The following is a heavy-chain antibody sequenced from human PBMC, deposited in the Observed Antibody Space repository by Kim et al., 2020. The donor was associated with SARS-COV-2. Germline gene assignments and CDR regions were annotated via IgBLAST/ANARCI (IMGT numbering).Heavy chain of an antibody. CDR2: LTDSGGTT. V-gene: IGHV3-23*01. D-gene: IGHD3-10*01. J-gene: IGHJ4*02. CDR3: AKHWVSGTYYNFLDY. Sequence: GGSLRLSCAASGFIFSSYGMSWVRQAPGKELDWVAALTDSGGTTHYADSVKGRFTISRDNPNNILYLQMSSLRVEDTAVYYCAKHWVSGTYYNFLDYWGQGTRVPVSS. CDR1: GFIFSSYG.